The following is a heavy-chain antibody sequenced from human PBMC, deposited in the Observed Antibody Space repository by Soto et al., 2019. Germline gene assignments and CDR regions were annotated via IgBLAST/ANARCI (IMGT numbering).Heavy chain of an antibody. J-gene: IGHJ3*02. CDR3: ARVLVVVAAADAFDI. Sequence: ASVKVSCKASGYTFTSYYMHWVRQAPGQGLEWMGIINPSGGSTSYAQKFQGRVTMTRDTSTSTVYMELSSLRSEDTAVYYCARVLVVVAAADAFDIWGQGTVVTVSS. CDR1: GYTFTSYY. CDR2: INPSGGST. V-gene: IGHV1-46*03. D-gene: IGHD2-15*01.